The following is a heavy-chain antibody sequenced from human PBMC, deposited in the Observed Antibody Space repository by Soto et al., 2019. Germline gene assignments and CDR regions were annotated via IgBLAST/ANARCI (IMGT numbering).Heavy chain of an antibody. CDR2: IFHSGRT. V-gene: IGHV4-31*03. Sequence: SETLSLTCTVSRGPIRHDSFYWSCVRHSPGKGLEWIGHIFHSGRTYYNPSLKNRVSISVDTSLKKFSLTMMSMTVADTAVYYCARDRPVGHNNAFDIWGQGTMVT. J-gene: IGHJ3*02. CDR1: RGPIRHDSFY. D-gene: IGHD1-26*01. CDR3: ARDRPVGHNNAFDI.